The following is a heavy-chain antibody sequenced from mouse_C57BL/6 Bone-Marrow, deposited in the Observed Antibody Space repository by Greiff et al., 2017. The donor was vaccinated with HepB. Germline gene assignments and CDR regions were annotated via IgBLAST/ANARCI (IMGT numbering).Heavy chain of an antibody. D-gene: IGHD1-1*01. CDR3: ARSDYYGSSYVGYFDY. V-gene: IGHV1-72*01. CDR1: GYTFTSYW. J-gene: IGHJ2*01. Sequence: QVHVKQSGAELVKPGASVKLSCKASGYTFTSYWMHWVKQRPGRGLEWIGRIDPNSGGTKYNEKFKSKATLTVDKPSSTAYMQLSSLTSEDSAVYYCARSDYYGSSYVGYFDYWGQGTTLTVSS. CDR2: IDPNSGGT.